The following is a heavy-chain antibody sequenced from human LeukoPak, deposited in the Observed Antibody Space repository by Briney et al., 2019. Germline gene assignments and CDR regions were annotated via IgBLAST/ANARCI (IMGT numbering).Heavy chain of an antibody. J-gene: IGHJ4*02. D-gene: IGHD1-26*01. CDR1: GGSISGYY. Sequence: SESLSLTCTVSGGSISGYYWSWIRQPPGKGLEWIGYIYYSGSTNYNPSLKSRVTISVDTSKNQFSLKLSSVSAADTAVYYCARDGGATAYFDYWGQGTLVTVST. CDR2: IYYSGST. V-gene: IGHV4-59*01. CDR3: ARDGGATAYFDY.